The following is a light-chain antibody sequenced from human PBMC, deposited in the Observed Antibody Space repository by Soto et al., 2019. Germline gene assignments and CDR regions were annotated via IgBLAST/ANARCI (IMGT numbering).Light chain of an antibody. CDR2: GNR. V-gene: IGLV1-40*01. CDR1: SSNLGAGYD. Sequence: QSVLTQPPSVSGAPGQRVTLSCTGNSSNLGAGYDVHWYQQLPGAAPKLVIFGNRNRPSGVPERFSGSKSGTSASLAITGLQAEDEADYYCSSHNTIGTLQVFGPGTKLTVL. J-gene: IGLJ1*01. CDR3: SSHNTIGTLQV.